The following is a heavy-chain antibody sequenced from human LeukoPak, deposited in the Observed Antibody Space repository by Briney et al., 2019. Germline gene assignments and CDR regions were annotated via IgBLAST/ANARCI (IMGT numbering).Heavy chain of an antibody. D-gene: IGHD1-7*01. Sequence: SETLSLTCADYGGSFSGYYWSWIRQPPGKGLEWIGEINHSGSTNYNPSLKSRVTISVDTSKNQFSLKLSSVTAADTAVYYCARDSELELIGWFDPWGQGTLVTVSS. J-gene: IGHJ5*02. CDR2: INHSGST. V-gene: IGHV4-34*01. CDR3: ARDSELELIGWFDP. CDR1: GGSFSGYY.